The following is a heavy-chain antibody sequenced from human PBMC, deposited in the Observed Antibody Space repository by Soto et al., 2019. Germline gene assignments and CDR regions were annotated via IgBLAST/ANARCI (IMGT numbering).Heavy chain of an antibody. CDR1: GGTFSSYT. CDR3: ARNCRDGYYYGMDV. CDR2: IIPILGIA. Sequence: QVQLVQSGAEVKKPGSSVKVSCKASGGTFSSYTISWVRQAPGQGLEWMGRIIPILGIANYAQKFQGRVTITADKSTSTAYMELSSLRSEDTAVYYCARNCRDGYYYGMDVWGQGTTVTVSS. J-gene: IGHJ6*02. V-gene: IGHV1-69*02. D-gene: IGHD1-1*01.